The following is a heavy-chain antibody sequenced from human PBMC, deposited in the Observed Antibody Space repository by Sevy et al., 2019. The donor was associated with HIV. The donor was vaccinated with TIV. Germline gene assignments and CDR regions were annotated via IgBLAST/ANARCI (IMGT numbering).Heavy chain of an antibody. CDR1: GFTFSTYG. D-gene: IGHD3-10*01. CDR2: IRYDGTTK. Sequence: GGSLRLSCAASGFTFSTYGMHWVRQAPGKGLEWVTFIRYDGTTKYYADSVKGRFTVSRDNSKNTLYLQMNSLRAEDTAVYYCVKGLGMVSGALLSDDIWGQGTKVTVSS. V-gene: IGHV3-30*02. CDR3: VKGLGMVSGALLSDDI. J-gene: IGHJ3*02.